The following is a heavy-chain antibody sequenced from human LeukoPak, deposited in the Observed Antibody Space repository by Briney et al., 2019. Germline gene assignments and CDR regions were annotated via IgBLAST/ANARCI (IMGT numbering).Heavy chain of an antibody. CDR2: ISAYNGNT. J-gene: IGHJ6*03. D-gene: IGHD2-21*02. CDR1: GYTFTGYY. CDR3: AREGRHIVVVTWYYMDV. Sequence: ASLKVSCKASGYTFTGYYMHWVRQAPGQGREWMGWISAYNGNTNYAQKLQGRVTMTTDTSTSTAYMELRSVRSDDTAVYYCAREGRHIVVVTWYYMDVWGKGTTVTVSS. V-gene: IGHV1-18*04.